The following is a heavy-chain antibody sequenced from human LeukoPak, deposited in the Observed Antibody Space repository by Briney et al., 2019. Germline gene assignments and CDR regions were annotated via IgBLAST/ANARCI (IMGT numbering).Heavy chain of an antibody. V-gene: IGHV1-2*02. J-gene: IGHJ4*02. CDR3: ARYSYYGSGSFDY. Sequence: ASVKVSCKASGYTFTGYYMHWVRQAPGQGLEWMGWINPNSGGTNYAQKFQGRVTMTRDTSISTAYMELSRLRSDDTAVYYCARYSYYGSGSFDYWGQGTLVTVSS. CDR1: GYTFTGYY. CDR2: INPNSGGT. D-gene: IGHD3-10*01.